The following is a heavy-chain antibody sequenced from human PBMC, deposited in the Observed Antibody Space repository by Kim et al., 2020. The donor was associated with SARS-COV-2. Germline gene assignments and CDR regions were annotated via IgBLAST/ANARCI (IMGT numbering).Heavy chain of an antibody. Sequence: GGSLRLSCIASGFTFSSYSMSWVRQAPGKGLEWVSAIRASGDTSGDSTNYADSVKDRFTISRDNSKDTVYLQMNSLRAGDTAIYYCAKDGGPGRTMPERWGQGTLVTVSS. CDR1: GFTFSSYS. J-gene: IGHJ4*02. V-gene: IGHV3-23*01. CDR2: IRASGDTSGDST. D-gene: IGHD1-1*01. CDR3: AKDGGPGRTMPER.